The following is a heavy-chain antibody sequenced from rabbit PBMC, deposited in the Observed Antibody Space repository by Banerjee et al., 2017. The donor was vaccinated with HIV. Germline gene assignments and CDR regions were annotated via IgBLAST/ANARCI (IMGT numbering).Heavy chain of an antibody. D-gene: IGHD4-1*01. J-gene: IGHJ4*01. CDR2: IGTGSGNT. V-gene: IGHV1S45*01. Sequence: QEQLEESGGDLVKPEGSLTLTCTASGFTLSSDWICWVRQAPGKGLEWIGCIGTGSGNTYYASWAKGRFTISKTSSTTVTLQMTSLTAADTATYFCARDLAGVIGWNFDLWGPGTLVTVS. CDR3: ARDLAGVIGWNFDL. CDR1: GFTLSSDW.